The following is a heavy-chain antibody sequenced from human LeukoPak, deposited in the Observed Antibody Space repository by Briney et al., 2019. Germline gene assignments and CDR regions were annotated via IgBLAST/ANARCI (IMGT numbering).Heavy chain of an antibody. Sequence: GASVKVSCKASGYTFTSYGISWVRQAPGQGLEWMGWISAYNGNTNYAQKLQGRVTMTTDTSTSTAYMELRSLRSDDTAVYYCARDFPTGTHGAAKNGGGDFDYWGQGTLVTVSS. V-gene: IGHV1-18*01. D-gene: IGHD1-1*01. CDR1: GYTFTSYG. J-gene: IGHJ4*02. CDR2: ISAYNGNT. CDR3: ARDFPTGTHGAAKNGGGDFDY.